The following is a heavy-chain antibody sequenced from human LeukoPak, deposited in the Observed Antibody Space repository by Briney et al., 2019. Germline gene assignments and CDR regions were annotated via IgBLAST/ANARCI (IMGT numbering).Heavy chain of an antibody. Sequence: ASVKVSCKASGYTFTTYGISWLRQAPGQGLEWMGWISTHTDNKNYAQKIQDRVTITIDTSTNTAYLELRSLQSDDTGVYYCARRMKRWLGVDYWGQGTLVTVSS. V-gene: IGHV1-18*01. J-gene: IGHJ4*02. CDR2: ISTHTDNK. CDR3: ARRMKRWLGVDY. CDR1: GYTFTTYG. D-gene: IGHD5-24*01.